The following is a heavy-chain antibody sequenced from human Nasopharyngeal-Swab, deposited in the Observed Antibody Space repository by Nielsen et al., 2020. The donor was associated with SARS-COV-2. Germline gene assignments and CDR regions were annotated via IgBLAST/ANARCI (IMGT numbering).Heavy chain of an antibody. CDR2: ISSSSSYI. J-gene: IGHJ3*02. CDR1: GFTFSSYS. CDR3: ASSGIAAADI. V-gene: IGHV3-21*01. Sequence: GESLKISCAASGFTFSSYSMNWVRQAPGKGLEWVSSISSSSSYIYYADSVKGRFTISRDNAKNSLYLQMNSLRAEDTAVYYCASSGIAAADIWGQGTMVTVSS. D-gene: IGHD6-13*01.